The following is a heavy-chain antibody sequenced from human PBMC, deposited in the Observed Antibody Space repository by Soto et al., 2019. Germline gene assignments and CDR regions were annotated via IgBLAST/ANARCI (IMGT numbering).Heavy chain of an antibody. J-gene: IGHJ4*02. D-gene: IGHD3-22*01. CDR2: IIPILGIA. CDR1: GGTFSSYT. CDR3: ARGSYDSSGYFDY. Sequence: QVQLVQSGAEVKKPGSSVKVSCKASGGTFSSYTISWVRQAPGQGLEWMGRIIPILGIANYAQKFQGRVTITADKSTSTAYMELSSLRSEATAVYYCARGSYDSSGYFDYWGQGTLVTVSS. V-gene: IGHV1-69*02.